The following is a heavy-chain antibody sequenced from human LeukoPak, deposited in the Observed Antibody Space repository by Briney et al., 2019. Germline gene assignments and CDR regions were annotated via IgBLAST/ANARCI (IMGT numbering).Heavy chain of an antibody. CDR3: TTDGLMVRGVMHND. D-gene: IGHD3-10*01. Sequence: PGGSLRLSCAASGFTFSNAWLNWVRQAPGKGLEWVGHIKSKTDGGTTDYAAPVKGRFTISRDDSENTLFLQMNSLKTEDTAVYYCTTDGLMVRGVMHNDWGQGTLVTVSS. CDR2: IKSKTDGGTT. CDR1: GFTFSNAW. V-gene: IGHV3-15*01. J-gene: IGHJ4*02.